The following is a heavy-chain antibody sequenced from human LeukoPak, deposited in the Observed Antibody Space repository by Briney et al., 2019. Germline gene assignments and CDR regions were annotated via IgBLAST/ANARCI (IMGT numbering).Heavy chain of an antibody. CDR3: ARVGGNVDY. D-gene: IGHD4-23*01. J-gene: IGHJ4*02. Sequence: KPSETLSLXCTVSGGSISSYYWSWVRQPPGKGLEWIGYIYYSGSTNYNPSLKSRVTISVDTSKNQFSLKLSSVTAADTVVYYCARVGGNVDYWGQGTLVTVSS. V-gene: IGHV4-59*01. CDR2: IYYSGST. CDR1: GGSISSYY.